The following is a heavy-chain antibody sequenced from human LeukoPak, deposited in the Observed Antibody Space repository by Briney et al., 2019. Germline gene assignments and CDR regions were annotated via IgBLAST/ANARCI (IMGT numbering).Heavy chain of an antibody. CDR3: AKGAPYDSSGYYYVGWFDP. Sequence: PGGSLRLSCAASGFTFSSYAMSWVRQAPGKGLEWVSAISGSGGSTYYADSVKGRFTISRDNSKNTPYLQMNSLRAEDTAVYYCAKGAPYDSSGYYYVGWFDPWGQGTLVTVSS. J-gene: IGHJ5*02. CDR2: ISGSGGST. V-gene: IGHV3-23*01. CDR1: GFTFSSYA. D-gene: IGHD3-22*01.